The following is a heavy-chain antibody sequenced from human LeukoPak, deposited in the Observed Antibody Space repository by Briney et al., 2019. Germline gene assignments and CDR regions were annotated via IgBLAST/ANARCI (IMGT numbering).Heavy chain of an antibody. CDR1: GFTFSSYS. CDR3: ARSRATGTTSQAAY. V-gene: IGHV3-21*01. Sequence: GGSLRLSCAASGFTFSSYSMNWVRQAPGKGLEWVPSISSSSSYIYYADSVKGRFTISRDNAKNSLYLQMNSLRAEDTAVYYCARSRATGTTSQAAYWGQGTLVTVSS. CDR2: ISSSSSYI. J-gene: IGHJ4*02. D-gene: IGHD1-1*01.